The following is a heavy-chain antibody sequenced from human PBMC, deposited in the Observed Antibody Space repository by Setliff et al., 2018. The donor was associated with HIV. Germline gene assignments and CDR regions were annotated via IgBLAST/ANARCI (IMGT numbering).Heavy chain of an antibody. D-gene: IGHD6-25*01. CDR1: GFTFSSYE. V-gene: IGHV3-48*03. J-gene: IGHJ4*02. Sequence: LRLSCAASGFTFSSYEMNWVRQAPGKGLEWVSYISSSDNTIHYADSVKGRFTISRDSSKNTLYLQMNSLRADDTAVYYCATSLTYSSGWPYFDYWGQGTLVTVSS. CDR3: ATSLTYSSGWPYFDY. CDR2: ISSSDNTI.